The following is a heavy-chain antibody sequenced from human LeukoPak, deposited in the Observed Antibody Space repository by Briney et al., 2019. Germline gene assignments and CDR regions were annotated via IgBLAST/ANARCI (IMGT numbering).Heavy chain of an antibody. V-gene: IGHV4-31*03. D-gene: IGHD3-3*01. J-gene: IGHJ3*02. CDR1: GGSISSGGYY. Sequence: SETLSLTCTVSGGSISSGGYYWSWIRQHPGKGLEWIGYIYYSGSTYYNPSLKSRVTISVDTSKNQFSLKLSSVTAADTAVYYCARECARITIFGVVPTRGAFDIWGPGTMVTVSS. CDR3: ARECARITIFGVVPTRGAFDI. CDR2: IYYSGST.